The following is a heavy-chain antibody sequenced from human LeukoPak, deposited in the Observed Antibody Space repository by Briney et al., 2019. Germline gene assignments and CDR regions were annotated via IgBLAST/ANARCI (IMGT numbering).Heavy chain of an antibody. CDR2: TYPGDSDT. V-gene: IGHV5-51*01. J-gene: IGHJ4*02. Sequence: GESLKISCKGSGYSFTSYWIGWVRQMPGKGRGWMGITYPGDSDTRYSPSFQGQVTISADKSISTAYLQWSSLKASDTAMYYCARLEARYSGYDLDYWGQGTLVTVSS. CDR3: ARLEARYSGYDLDY. D-gene: IGHD5-12*01. CDR1: GYSFTSYW.